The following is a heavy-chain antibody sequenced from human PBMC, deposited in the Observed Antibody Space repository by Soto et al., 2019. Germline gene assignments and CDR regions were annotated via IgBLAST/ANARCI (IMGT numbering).Heavy chain of an antibody. Sequence: TGGSLRLSCAASGFTFSNAWMNWVRQAPGKGLEWVGRIKSKTDGGTTDYAAPVKGRFTISRDDSKNTLYLQMNSLKTEDTAVYYCTTITYYDFWSGPNYYYYGMDVWGQGTTVTVSS. V-gene: IGHV3-15*07. CDR1: GFTFSNAW. CDR3: TTITYYDFWSGPNYYYYGMDV. J-gene: IGHJ6*02. CDR2: IKSKTDGGTT. D-gene: IGHD3-3*01.